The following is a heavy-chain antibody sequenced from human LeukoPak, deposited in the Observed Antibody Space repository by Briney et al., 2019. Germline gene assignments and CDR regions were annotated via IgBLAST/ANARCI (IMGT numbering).Heavy chain of an antibody. CDR1: GFTFSSYW. V-gene: IGHV3-7*01. Sequence: GGSLRLSCAASGFTFSSYWVSWVRQAPGKGLEWVANIKQDGSEKYCVDSVKGRFTISRDNAKNSLYLQMNSLRAEDTAVYYCARDRRSRAFDIWGQGTMVTVSS. CDR2: IKQDGSEK. J-gene: IGHJ3*02. CDR3: ARDRRSRAFDI.